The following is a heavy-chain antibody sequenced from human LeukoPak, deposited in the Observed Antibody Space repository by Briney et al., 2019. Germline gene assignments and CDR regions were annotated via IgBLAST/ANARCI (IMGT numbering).Heavy chain of an antibody. J-gene: IGHJ6*02. V-gene: IGHV3-9*01. CDR3: AKDRGFGVNYGMDV. Sequence: PGGSLRLSCAASGFTFDDYAMHWVRQAPGKGLEWVSGISWNSGSIGYADSVKGRFTISRGNAKNSLYLQMNSLRAEDTALNYCAKDRGFGVNYGMDVWGQGTTVTVSS. CDR2: ISWNSGSI. CDR1: GFTFDDYA. D-gene: IGHD3-10*01.